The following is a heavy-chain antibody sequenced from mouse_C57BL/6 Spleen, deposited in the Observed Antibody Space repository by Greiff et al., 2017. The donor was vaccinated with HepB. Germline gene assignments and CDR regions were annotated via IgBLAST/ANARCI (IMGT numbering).Heavy chain of an antibody. J-gene: IGHJ1*03. CDR1: GYTFTDYY. Sequence: VQLQQSGPELVKPGASVKISCKASGYTFTDYYMNWVKQSHGKSLEWIGDINPNNGGTSYNQKFKGKATLTVDKSSSTAYMELRSLTSEDSAVYYCARKGIPYYGSSYGYFDVWGTGTTVTVSS. V-gene: IGHV1-26*01. D-gene: IGHD1-1*01. CDR2: INPNNGGT. CDR3: ARKGIPYYGSSYGYFDV.